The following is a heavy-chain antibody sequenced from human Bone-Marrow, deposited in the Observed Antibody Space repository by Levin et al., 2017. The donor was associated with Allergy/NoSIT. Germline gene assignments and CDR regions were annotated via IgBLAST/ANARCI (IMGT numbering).Heavy chain of an antibody. D-gene: IGHD2-15*01. CDR1: GFTFSSYG. V-gene: IGHV3-30*18. J-gene: IGHJ4*02. CDR3: AKAPQKCRGGSCYSADYFDY. CDR2: ISYDGSNK. Sequence: GGSLRLSCAASGFTFSSYGMHWVRQAPGKGLEWVAVISYDGSNKYYADSVKGRFTISRDNSKNTLYLQMNSLRAEDTAVYYCAKAPQKCRGGSCYSADYFDYWGQGTLVTVSS.